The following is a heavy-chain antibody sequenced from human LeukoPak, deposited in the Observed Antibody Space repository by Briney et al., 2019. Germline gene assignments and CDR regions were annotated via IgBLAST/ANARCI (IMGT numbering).Heavy chain of an antibody. V-gene: IGHV3-66*01. Sequence: GGSLRLSCAASGFTVSSNYMSWVRQAPGKGLEWVSVIYSGSSTYYADSVKGRFTISRDNSKNTLYLQMNSLRAEDTAVYYCARDGFEGTYYYDSSGYYYAGDAFGIWGQGTMVTVSS. J-gene: IGHJ3*02. D-gene: IGHD3-22*01. CDR2: IYSGSST. CDR1: GFTVSSNY. CDR3: ARDGFEGTYYYDSSGYYYAGDAFGI.